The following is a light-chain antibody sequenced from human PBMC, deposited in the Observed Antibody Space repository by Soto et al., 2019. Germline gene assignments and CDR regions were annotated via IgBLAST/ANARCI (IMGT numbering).Light chain of an antibody. Sequence: QPVLTQSPSASASLGASVKLTCTLSSGHSNYAIAWHQQQPEKGPRYLMKVNSDGSHRKGDGIPDRFSGSSSGAQRYLTISSLQSEDEADYCCQTWGTGIIVFGTGTKLTV. CDR1: SGHSNYA. CDR3: QTWGTGIIV. CDR2: VNSDGSH. J-gene: IGLJ1*01. V-gene: IGLV4-69*01.